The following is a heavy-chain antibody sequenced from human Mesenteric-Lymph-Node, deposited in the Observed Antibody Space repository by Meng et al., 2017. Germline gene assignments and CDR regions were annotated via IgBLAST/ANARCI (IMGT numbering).Heavy chain of an antibody. J-gene: IGHJ4*02. V-gene: IGHV3-30*03. CDR2: ISYAGSNK. CDR3: ARRGDGSGYYLDS. Sequence: QVQLVDSGGGVVQPGGSLRLSCTASGFTFSSYGMHWVRQAPGKGLEWVAVISYAGSNKYYADSVKGRFTISKDNSKSTLYLQMNSLRTEDTAVYYCARRGDGSGYYLDSWGQGALVTVSS. D-gene: IGHD3-22*01. CDR1: GFTFSSYG.